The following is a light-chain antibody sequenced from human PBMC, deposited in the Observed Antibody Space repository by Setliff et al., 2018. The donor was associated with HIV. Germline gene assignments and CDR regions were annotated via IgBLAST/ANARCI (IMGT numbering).Light chain of an antibody. Sequence: QSALTQPPSASGSPGQSVTIPCTGTSGDVGGYNYVSWYQQYPGKAPKLLIHEVTKRPSGVPDRFSGSKSGNTASLTVSGLQAEDEADYYCSSYAGNKGDVFGTGTKVTVL. J-gene: IGLJ1*01. CDR1: SGDVGGYNY. CDR2: EVT. V-gene: IGLV2-8*01. CDR3: SSYAGNKGDV.